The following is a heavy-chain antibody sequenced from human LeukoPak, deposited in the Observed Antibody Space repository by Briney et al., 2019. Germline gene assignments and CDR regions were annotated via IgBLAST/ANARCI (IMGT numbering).Heavy chain of an antibody. V-gene: IGHV1-18*01. J-gene: IGHJ4*02. CDR1: GYTFTNYA. D-gene: IGHD2-2*01. CDR3: ARVVVGESVVPIAGYFDY. CDR2: ISAYNTNT. Sequence: GASVKVSCKASGYTFTNYAISWVRQAPGQGLEWMGWISAYNTNTNYAQNLQGRVTMTTDTSTSTAYMELRSLRPDDTAVYYCARVVVGESVVPIAGYFDYWGQGTLVIVSS.